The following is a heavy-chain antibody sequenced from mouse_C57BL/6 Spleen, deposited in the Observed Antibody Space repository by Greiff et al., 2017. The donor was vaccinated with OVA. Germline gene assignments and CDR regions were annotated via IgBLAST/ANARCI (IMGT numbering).Heavy chain of an antibody. V-gene: IGHV1-15*01. CDR2: IDPETGGT. CDR3: TDDGSSSRRYFDV. J-gene: IGHJ1*03. CDR1: GYTFTDYE. D-gene: IGHD1-1*01. Sequence: QVQLKQSGAELVRPGASVTLSCKASGYTFTDYEMHWVKQTPVHGLEWIGAIDPETGGTAYNQKFKGKAILTADKSSSTAYMELRSLTSEDSAVYYCTDDGSSSRRYFDVWGTGTTVTVSS.